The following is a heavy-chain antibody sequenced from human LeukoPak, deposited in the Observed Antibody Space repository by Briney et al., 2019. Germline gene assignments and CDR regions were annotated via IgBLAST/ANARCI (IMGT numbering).Heavy chain of an antibody. CDR2: IYYSGST. J-gene: IGHJ3*02. V-gene: IGHV4-59*08. CDR1: GGSISSYY. CDR3: ASPPFGVITPDAFDI. D-gene: IGHD3-3*01. Sequence: PSETLPLTCTVSGGSISSYYWSWIRQPPGKGLEWIGYIYYSGSTNYNPSLKSRVTISVDTSKNQLSLKLSSVTAADTAMYYCASPPFGVITPDAFDIWGQGTVVTVSS.